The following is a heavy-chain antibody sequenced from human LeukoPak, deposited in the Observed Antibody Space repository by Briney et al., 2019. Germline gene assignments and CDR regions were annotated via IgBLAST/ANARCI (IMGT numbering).Heavy chain of an antibody. CDR2: ISSSSSYI. CDR3: ARDGTTRYCSSTSCGTAYAFDI. J-gene: IGHJ3*02. CDR1: GFTFSSYS. D-gene: IGHD2-2*01. Sequence: GGSLRLSCAASGFTFSSYSMNWVRQAPGKGLEWVSSISSSSSYIYYADSVKGRFTISIDNAKNSLYLQMNSLRAEDTAVYYCARDGTTRYCSSTSCGTAYAFDIWGQGTMVTVSS. V-gene: IGHV3-21*01.